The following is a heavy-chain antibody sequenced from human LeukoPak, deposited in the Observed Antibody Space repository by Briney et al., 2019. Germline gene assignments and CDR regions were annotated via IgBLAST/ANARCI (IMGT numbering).Heavy chain of an antibody. J-gene: IGHJ4*02. CDR2: ISSSSTYI. Sequence: GGSLRLSCAASGFTFSSYWMSWVRQAPGKGLEWVSSISSSSTYISYADSVKGRFTISRDNAKNSLDLQMDSLRVEDTAVYYCAREGYSAYGLDYWGQGTLVTVSS. CDR1: GFTFSSYW. CDR3: AREGYSAYGLDY. V-gene: IGHV3-21*01. D-gene: IGHD5-12*01.